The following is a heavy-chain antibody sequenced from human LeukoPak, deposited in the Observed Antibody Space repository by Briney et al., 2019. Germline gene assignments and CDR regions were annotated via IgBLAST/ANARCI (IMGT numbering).Heavy chain of an antibody. D-gene: IGHD3-9*01. V-gene: IGHV1-18*01. CDR3: ARTYYDIVTGYYEWYFDL. CDR2: ISAYNGNT. J-gene: IGHJ2*01. Sequence: ASVKVSCKTSGYTFTSYGISWVRQAPGQGLEWMGWISAYNGNTNYAQKLQGRVIMTTDTFTSTAYMELRSLRSDDTAVYYCARTYYDIVTGYYEWYFDLWGRGTLVTVSS. CDR1: GYTFTSYG.